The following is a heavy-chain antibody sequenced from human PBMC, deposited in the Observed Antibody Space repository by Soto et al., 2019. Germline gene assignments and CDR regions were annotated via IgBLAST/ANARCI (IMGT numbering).Heavy chain of an antibody. CDR2: INPNTGGT. Sequence: QVQLVQSGAEVKKPGASVKVSCKASGYTFIAYYMHWVRQAPGQGLEWMGWINPNTGGTNYAQKFQGRVTMTRDTSISTAYMELSTLGSDDRAVYYCASGLAAECEFWGQGTLLTVSS. D-gene: IGHD3-3*01. CDR3: ASGLAAECEF. V-gene: IGHV1-2*02. J-gene: IGHJ4*02. CDR1: GYTFIAYY.